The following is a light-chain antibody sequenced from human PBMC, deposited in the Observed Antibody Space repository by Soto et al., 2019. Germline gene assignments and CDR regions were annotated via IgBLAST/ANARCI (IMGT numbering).Light chain of an antibody. CDR1: QSGSSSY. CDR3: QQYGSSPWT. CDR2: GAS. V-gene: IGKV3-20*01. J-gene: IGKJ1*01. Sequence: EIVLTQSPCTLSLSPGERATLSCRASQSGSSSYLAWSQQKPVQAPRLLIYGASSRATGIPDRFSGSGSGTDFTLTISRLEPEDFAVYYCQQYGSSPWTFGQGSKVDI.